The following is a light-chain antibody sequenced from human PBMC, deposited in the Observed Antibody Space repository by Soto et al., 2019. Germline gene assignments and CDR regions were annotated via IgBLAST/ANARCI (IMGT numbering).Light chain of an antibody. CDR1: PTIDNK. CDR3: QQYKDWRT. J-gene: IGKJ1*01. Sequence: IVMTPSPATLYVSPGERATLSCRAIPTIDNKLAWYQQRPGQAPRLLIYGASIRATGIPARFSGSGSGTEFTLTISGLQSEDFGVYYGQQYKDWRTFGQGTNVDIK. CDR2: GAS. V-gene: IGKV3-15*01.